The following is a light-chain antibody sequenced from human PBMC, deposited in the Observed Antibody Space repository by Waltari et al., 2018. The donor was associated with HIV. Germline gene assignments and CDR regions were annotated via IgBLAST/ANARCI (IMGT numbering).Light chain of an antibody. CDR2: EVS. CDR3: ISYISSSSPV. CDR1: SFDIYGYNF. V-gene: IGLV2-14*01. Sequence: QSALTQPASVSGSPGQSITISCTGTSFDIYGYNFVSWFHPHPGQAPNVIIYEVSNRPSGVSDRFSGSKSGNTASLTISGLQPEDEAEYFCISYISSSSPVFGGGTKLTVL. J-gene: IGLJ3*02.